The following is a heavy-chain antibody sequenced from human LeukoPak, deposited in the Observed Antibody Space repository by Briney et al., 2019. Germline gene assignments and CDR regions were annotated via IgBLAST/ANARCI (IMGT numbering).Heavy chain of an antibody. J-gene: IGHJ3*02. CDR2: INHSGST. Sequence: SETLSLTCAVYGGSFSGYYWSWIRQPPGKGLEWIGEINHSGSTNYNPSLKSRVTISVDTSKNQFSLKLSSVTAADTAVYYCARKRSITIFGVVIMAAFDIWGQGTMVTVSS. CDR3: ARKRSITIFGVVIMAAFDI. CDR1: GGSFSGYY. D-gene: IGHD3-3*01. V-gene: IGHV4-34*01.